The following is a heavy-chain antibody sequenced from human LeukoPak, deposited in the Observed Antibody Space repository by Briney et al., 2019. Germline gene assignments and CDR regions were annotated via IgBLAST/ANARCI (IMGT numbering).Heavy chain of an antibody. CDR3: ARDFHCSSTSCYGYNWFDP. CDR1: GFPFSSYW. J-gene: IGHJ5*02. CDR2: MKEDGTKK. V-gene: IGHV3-7*01. Sequence: GGSLRLSCAASGFPFSSYWMTWVRQAPGKGLEWVANMKEDGTKKYYVDSVKGRFTISRDNAKNSLYLQMNSLRAEDTAVYYCARDFHCSSTSCYGYNWFDPWGQGTLVTVSS. D-gene: IGHD2-2*01.